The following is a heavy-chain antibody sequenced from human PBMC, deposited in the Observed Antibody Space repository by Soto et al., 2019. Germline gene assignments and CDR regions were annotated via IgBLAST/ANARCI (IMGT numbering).Heavy chain of an antibody. J-gene: IGHJ6*02. D-gene: IGHD5-18*01. CDR2: INHSGST. Sequence: SETLSLTCAVYGGSFSGYYWSWIRQPPGKGLEWIGEINHSGSTNYNPSLKSRVTMSVDTSKNQFFLKLSSVTAADTAVYYCATDSGYIYDYRSLDYGVHVWGHATTVTLAS. V-gene: IGHV4-34*01. CDR3: ATDSGYIYDYRSLDYGVHV. CDR1: GGSFSGYY.